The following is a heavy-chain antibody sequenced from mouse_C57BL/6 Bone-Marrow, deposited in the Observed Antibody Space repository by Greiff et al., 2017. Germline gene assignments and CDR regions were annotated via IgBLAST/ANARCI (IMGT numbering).Heavy chain of an antibody. CDR3: ARILDGYFASAY. V-gene: IGHV5-16*01. J-gene: IGHJ3*01. Sequence: EVQVVESEGGLVQPGSSMKLSCTASGFTFSDYYMAWVRQVPEKGLEWVANINYDGSSTYYLDSLKSRFIISRDTAKNILYLQMSSLKSEDTATDYCARILDGYFASAYWGQGTLVTVSA. CDR1: GFTFSDYY. D-gene: IGHD2-3*01. CDR2: INYDGSST.